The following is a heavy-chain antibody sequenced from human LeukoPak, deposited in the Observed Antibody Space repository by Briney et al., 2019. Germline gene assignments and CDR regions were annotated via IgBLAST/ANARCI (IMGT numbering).Heavy chain of an antibody. J-gene: IGHJ4*02. CDR3: ARGAPYCGGDCYTLDY. CDR1: GGSISSSSYY. CDR2: IYYSGST. D-gene: IGHD2-21*02. Sequence: PSETLSLTCTVSGGSISSSSYYWGWIRQPPGKGLEWIGSIYYSGSTYYNPSLKSRVTISVDTSKNQLSLKLSSVTAADTAVYYCARGAPYCGGDCYTLDYWGQGTLVTVSS. V-gene: IGHV4-39*07.